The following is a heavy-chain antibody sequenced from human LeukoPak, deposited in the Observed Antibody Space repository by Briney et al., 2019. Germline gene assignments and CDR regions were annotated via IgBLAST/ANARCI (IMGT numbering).Heavy chain of an antibody. Sequence: GGSLRLSCAASGFTFSSYGMHWVRQAPGKGLEWVAFIRYDGSNKYYADSVKGRFTISRDNSKNTLYLQMNSLRAEDTAVYYCAKLAMVRGVISQTDCDYWGQGTLVTVSS. V-gene: IGHV3-30*02. J-gene: IGHJ4*02. D-gene: IGHD3-10*01. CDR2: IRYDGSNK. CDR1: GFTFSSYG. CDR3: AKLAMVRGVISQTDCDY.